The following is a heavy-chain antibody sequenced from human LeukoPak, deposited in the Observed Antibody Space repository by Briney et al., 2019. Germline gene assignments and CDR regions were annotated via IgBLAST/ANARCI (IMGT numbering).Heavy chain of an antibody. D-gene: IGHD6-13*01. Sequence: VSVKVSCKTSGYSFTTYGVTWVRQAPRQGLEWMGWISAYNGDTNYAQKFQGRFTMTTDTSTSTANMELRSLRSDDTAVYYCARDHSSSCQLLDYWGQGTLVTISS. CDR2: ISAYNGDT. CDR1: GYSFTTYG. J-gene: IGHJ4*02. CDR3: ARDHSSSCQLLDY. V-gene: IGHV1-18*01.